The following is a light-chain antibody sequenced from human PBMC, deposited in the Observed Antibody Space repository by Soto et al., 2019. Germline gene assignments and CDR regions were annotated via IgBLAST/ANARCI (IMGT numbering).Light chain of an antibody. CDR1: SSDVGDFNY. V-gene: IGLV2-14*01. CDR3: SSYTRSITLK. CDR2: EVV. J-gene: IGLJ2*01. Sequence: QSALTQPASVSGSPGQSITISCTGTSSDVGDFNYVSWYQQHAGKAPKLLIYEVVKRPSGISDRFSGSKSGNTASQTISGLQTEDEADYYCSSYTRSITLKFGGGTKLTVL.